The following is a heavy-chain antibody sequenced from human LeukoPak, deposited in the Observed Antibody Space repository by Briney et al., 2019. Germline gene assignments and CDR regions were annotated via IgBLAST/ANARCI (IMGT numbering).Heavy chain of an antibody. Sequence: GGSLRPSCAASGFTFSSYSMNWVRQAPGKGLEWVSSISSSSSYIYYADSVKGRFTISRDNAKNSLYLQMNSLRAEDTAVYYCAMGVGATTRAFDYWGQGTLVTVSS. CDR1: GFTFSSYS. V-gene: IGHV3-21*01. CDR3: AMGVGATTRAFDY. D-gene: IGHD1-26*01. CDR2: ISSSSSYI. J-gene: IGHJ4*02.